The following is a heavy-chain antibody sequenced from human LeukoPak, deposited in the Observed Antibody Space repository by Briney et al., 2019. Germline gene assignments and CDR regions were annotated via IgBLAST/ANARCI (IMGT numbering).Heavy chain of an antibody. J-gene: IGHJ4*02. CDR3: ARDLFAAAAGTKD. CDR2: IKEDGSGK. CDR1: GFTFSSYW. Sequence: GGSLRLSCAASGFTFSSYWMSWVRQAPGKGLEWVADIKEDGSGKYYVDSVKGRFTISRDNAKNSLYLQMNSLRAEDTAAYYCARDLFAAAAGTKDWGQGTLVTVSS. D-gene: IGHD6-13*01. V-gene: IGHV3-7*01.